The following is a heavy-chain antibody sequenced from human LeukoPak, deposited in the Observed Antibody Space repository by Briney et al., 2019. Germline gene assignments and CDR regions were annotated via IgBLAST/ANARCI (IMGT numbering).Heavy chain of an antibody. CDR3: AIEEGIAAAGTYFDY. CDR1: GGTFSSYA. D-gene: IGHD6-13*01. CDR2: ITPIFGTA. V-gene: IGHV1-69*13. J-gene: IGHJ4*02. Sequence: SVKVSCKASGGTFSSYAISWVRQAPGQGLEWMGGITPIFGTANYAQKFQGRVTITADESTSTAYMELSSLRSEDTAVYYCAIEEGIAAAGTYFDYWGQGTLVTVSS.